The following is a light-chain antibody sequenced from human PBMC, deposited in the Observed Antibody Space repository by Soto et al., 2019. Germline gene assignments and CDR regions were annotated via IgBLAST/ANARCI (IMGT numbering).Light chain of an antibody. J-gene: IGLJ2*01. CDR3: QSYDRSLSGVV. CDR1: GSNIGSNYD. CDR2: GNN. Sequence: QAVVTQPPSVSGAPGQRVTISCAGSGSNIGSNYDVHWYQQFPGTAPKLVIYGNNNRPSGVPDRFSGSRSGTSGSLAITGLQAEDEADYYCQSYDRSLSGVVFGGGTKLTV. V-gene: IGLV1-40*01.